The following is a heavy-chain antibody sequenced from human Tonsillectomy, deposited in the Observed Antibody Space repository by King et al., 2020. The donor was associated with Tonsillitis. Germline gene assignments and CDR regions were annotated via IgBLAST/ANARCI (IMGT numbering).Heavy chain of an antibody. V-gene: IGHV3-21*01. J-gene: IGHJ4*02. CDR1: GFTFSSYS. CDR2: ISSSSSYI. D-gene: IGHD3-3*01. CDR3: ARDLDFWIGSREYFDY. Sequence: VQLVESGGGLVKPGGSLRLSCAASGFTFSSYSMNWVRQAPGKGLEWVSSISSSSSYIYYADSVKGRFTISRDNAKNALYLQMNSLRAEDTAVYYCARDLDFWIGSREYFDYWGQGTLVTVSS.